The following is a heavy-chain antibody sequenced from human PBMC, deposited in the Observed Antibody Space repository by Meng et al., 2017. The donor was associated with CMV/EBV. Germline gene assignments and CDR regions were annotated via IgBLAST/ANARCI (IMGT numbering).Heavy chain of an antibody. CDR1: GGSISSYY. D-gene: IGHD2-8*01. Sequence: SETLSLTCTVSGGSISSYYWSWIRQPSGKGLEWIGYIYYSGSTNYNPSLKSRVTISVDTSKNQFSLKLSSVTAADTAVYYCATPTNYYYYGMDVWGQGTTVTVSS. CDR2: IYYSGST. J-gene: IGHJ6*02. V-gene: IGHV4-59*01. CDR3: ATPTNYYYYGMDV.